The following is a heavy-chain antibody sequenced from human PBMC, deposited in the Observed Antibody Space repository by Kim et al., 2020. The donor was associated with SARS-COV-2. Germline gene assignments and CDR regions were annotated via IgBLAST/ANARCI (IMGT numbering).Heavy chain of an antibody. CDR2: IIPIFGTA. D-gene: IGHD3-16*01. CDR1: GGTFSSYA. CDR3: ARWDRGKAYGMDV. J-gene: IGHJ6*02. Sequence: SVKVSCKASGGTFSSYAISWVRQAPGQGLEWMGGIIPIFGTANYAQKFQGRVTITADESTSTAYMELSSLRSEDTAVYYCARWDRGKAYGMDVWGQGTTVTVSS. V-gene: IGHV1-69*13.